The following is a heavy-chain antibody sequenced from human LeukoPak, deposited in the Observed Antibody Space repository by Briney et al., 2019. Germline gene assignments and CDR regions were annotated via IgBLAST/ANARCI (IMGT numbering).Heavy chain of an antibody. V-gene: IGHV4-39*01. Sequence: PSETLSLTCTVSGGSISSSSYYWGWIRQPPGKGLEWIGSIYYSGSTYYNPSLKSRVTISVDTSKNQFSLKLSSVTAADTAVYYCARRRSGSSSWSSQIYFDYWGQGTLVTVSS. D-gene: IGHD6-13*01. J-gene: IGHJ4*02. CDR2: IYYSGST. CDR3: ARRRSGSSSWSSQIYFDY. CDR1: GGSISSSSYY.